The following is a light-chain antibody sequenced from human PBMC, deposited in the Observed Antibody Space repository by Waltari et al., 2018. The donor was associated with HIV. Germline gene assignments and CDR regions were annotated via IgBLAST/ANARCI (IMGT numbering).Light chain of an antibody. CDR1: QSVSTY. V-gene: IGKV1-39*01. CDR2: AAS. CDR3: QQSYSTPQWT. J-gene: IGKJ1*01. Sequence: DIHMTQSPASLSASVGARVPITCRASQSVSTYLNWYQHQPGKAPKLLIYAASSLQSGVPSRFSGSGSGTDFTFTISSLQPEDFATYYCQQSYSTPQWTFGQGTKVEIK.